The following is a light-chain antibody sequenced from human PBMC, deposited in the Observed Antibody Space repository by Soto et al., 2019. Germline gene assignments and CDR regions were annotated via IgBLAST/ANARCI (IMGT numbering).Light chain of an antibody. V-gene: IGLV2-11*01. CDR2: DAT. J-gene: IGLJ1*01. CDR1: SSDVGGYDY. CDR3: CSYAGTYTFYV. Sequence: QSVLTQPRSVSGSPGQSVTISCTGTSSDVGGYDYVSWYQQHPGKAPKLMIYDATKRPSGVPDRFSGSRSGNTASLTISGLQAEDDADYYCCSYAGTYTFYVFGTGTKVTV.